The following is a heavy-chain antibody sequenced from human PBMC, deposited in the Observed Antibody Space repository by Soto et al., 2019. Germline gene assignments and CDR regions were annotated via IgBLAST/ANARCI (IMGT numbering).Heavy chain of an antibody. J-gene: IGHJ4*02. V-gene: IGHV3-33*01. CDR1: GFTFSSYG. Sequence: QVQLVESGGGVVQPGRSLRLSCAASGFTFSSYGMHWVRQATGKGLEWVAVIWYDGSNKYYADSVKGRFTISRDNSKNTLYLQMNSLRAEDTAVYYCARAPAFFDYWGQGTLVTVSS. CDR3: ARAPAFFDY. CDR2: IWYDGSNK.